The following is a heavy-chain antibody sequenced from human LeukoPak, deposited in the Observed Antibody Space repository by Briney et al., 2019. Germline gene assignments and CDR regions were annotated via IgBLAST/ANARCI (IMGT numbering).Heavy chain of an antibody. J-gene: IGHJ4*02. CDR3: AKGRCSGSHNALDN. CDR2: ISWNSDST. V-gene: IGHV3-9*01. CDR1: GFIFNDYA. D-gene: IGHD1-26*01. Sequence: GRSLRLSCAASGFIFNDYAMFWVRQAPGKGLEWVSGISWNSDSTGYADSVKGRFTISRDNAQNSLYLEMNSLRAEDTALYYCAKGRCSGSHNALDNWGQGTLVTVSS.